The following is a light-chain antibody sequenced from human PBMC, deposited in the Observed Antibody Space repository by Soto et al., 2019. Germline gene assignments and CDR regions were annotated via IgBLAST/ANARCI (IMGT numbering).Light chain of an antibody. V-gene: IGKV3-20*01. J-gene: IGKJ1*01. CDR2: GAS. CDR1: QSVSSSY. CDR3: QQYGDRPRT. Sequence: IVLTQSPAILALSPGDRATLSCRASQSVSSSYLAWYQHKPGQAPRLLIHGASSRVTGIPDRFSGSGSGTDFTLTITRLEPEDFAVYYCQQYGDRPRTFGQGTKVDIK.